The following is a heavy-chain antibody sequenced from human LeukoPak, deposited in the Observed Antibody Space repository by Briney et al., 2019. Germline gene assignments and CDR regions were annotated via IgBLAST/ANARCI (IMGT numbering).Heavy chain of an antibody. CDR1: GYSISSGYH. D-gene: IGHD4-17*01. CDR2: IYYSGST. J-gene: IGHJ4*02. V-gene: IGHV4-38-2*02. Sequence: SETLSLTCSVSGYSISSGYHWGWIRQPPGKGLEWIGSIYYSGSTYYNPSLKSRVTISVDTSKNQFSLKLSSVTAADTAVYYCARRADGVTIFDYWGQGTLVTVSS. CDR3: ARRADGVTIFDY.